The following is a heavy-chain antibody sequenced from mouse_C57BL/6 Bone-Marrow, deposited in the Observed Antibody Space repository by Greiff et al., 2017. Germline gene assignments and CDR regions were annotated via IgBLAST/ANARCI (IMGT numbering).Heavy chain of an antibody. D-gene: IGHD2-4*01. J-gene: IGHJ4*01. CDR1: GYTFTSYG. Sequence: QVQLQQSGAELARPGASVKLSCKASGYTFTSYGISWVKQRTGQGLEWIGEIYPRSGNTYYNEKFKGKATLTADTSSSTAYMQLNSLTSEDSAVYYCARAYDDDYAMDYWGQGTSVTVSS. CDR3: ARAYDDDYAMDY. V-gene: IGHV1-81*01. CDR2: IYPRSGNT.